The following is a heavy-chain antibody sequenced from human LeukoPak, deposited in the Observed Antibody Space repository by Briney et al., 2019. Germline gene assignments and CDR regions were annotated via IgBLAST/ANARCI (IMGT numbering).Heavy chain of an antibody. D-gene: IGHD2-2*01. Sequence: PGGSLRLSCAASGFTFSSYGMHWVRQAPGKGLEWVAVIWYDGSNKYYADSVKGRFTISRDNSKNTLYLQMNSLRAKDTAVYYCAKDRCSSTSCYEDAFDIWGQGTMVTVSS. CDR1: GFTFSSYG. CDR3: AKDRCSSTSCYEDAFDI. J-gene: IGHJ3*02. CDR2: IWYDGSNK. V-gene: IGHV3-33*06.